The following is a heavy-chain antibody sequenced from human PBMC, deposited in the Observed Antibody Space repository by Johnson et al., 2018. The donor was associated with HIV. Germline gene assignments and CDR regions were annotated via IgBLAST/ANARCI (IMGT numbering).Heavy chain of an antibody. D-gene: IGHD5-18*01. J-gene: IGHJ3*02. CDR1: GFTFSTYW. Sequence: EVQLVESGGGLVQPGGSLRLSCAASGFTFSTYWMSWVRQAPGRGLEWVSPITGSSTSKYYADSVRGRFTFSRDNSKNTLYLQMNSLKAEDTAVYYCSRKSSAGEYSYGIIWGQGTMVTVSS. CDR2: ITGSSTSK. CDR3: SRKSSAGEYSYGII. V-gene: IGHV3-23*04.